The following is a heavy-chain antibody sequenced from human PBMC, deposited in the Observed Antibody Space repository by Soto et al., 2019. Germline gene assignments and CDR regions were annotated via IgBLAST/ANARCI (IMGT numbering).Heavy chain of an antibody. CDR2: IYWDDDK. V-gene: IGHV2-5*02. J-gene: IGHJ4*02. CDR1: GFSLSTNGVG. Sequence: QITLKESGPTLVKPTQTLTLTCTFSGFSLSTNGVGVGWIRQPPGKALEWLALIYWDDDKRYSPSLKSRLTITKDTSKNRVVLTIANMDHVDTATYYCAHSPRITMYDYWGQGTLVTVSS. D-gene: IGHD3-10*02. CDR3: AHSPRITMYDY.